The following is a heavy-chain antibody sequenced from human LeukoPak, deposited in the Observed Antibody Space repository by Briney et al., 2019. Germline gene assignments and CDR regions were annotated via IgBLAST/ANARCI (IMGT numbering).Heavy chain of an antibody. J-gene: IGHJ4*02. CDR3: AREAGYSYGQQPHY. Sequence: GGSLRLSCAASGFTFSNYAMSWVRQAPGKRLEWVSAISGGGGTTYYADSVKGRFTISRDNAKNSLYLQMNSLRAEDTAVYYCAREAGYSYGQQPHYWGQGTLVTVSS. CDR1: GFTFSNYA. V-gene: IGHV3-23*01. CDR2: ISGGGGTT. D-gene: IGHD5-18*01.